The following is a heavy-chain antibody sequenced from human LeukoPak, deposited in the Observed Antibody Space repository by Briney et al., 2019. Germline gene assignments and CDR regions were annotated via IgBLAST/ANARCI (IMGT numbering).Heavy chain of an antibody. J-gene: IGHJ4*02. Sequence: ASVKVSCKASRGTFSKYAISWVRQAPGQGLEWMGRIIPILNITHYAQKIQGRVTIAADKSTSTAYMELSSLRSEDTAMYYCARDDDRAREIDYWGQGTLVTVSS. D-gene: IGHD3-22*01. CDR1: RGTFSKYA. V-gene: IGHV1-69*04. CDR3: ARDDDRAREIDY. CDR2: IIPILNIT.